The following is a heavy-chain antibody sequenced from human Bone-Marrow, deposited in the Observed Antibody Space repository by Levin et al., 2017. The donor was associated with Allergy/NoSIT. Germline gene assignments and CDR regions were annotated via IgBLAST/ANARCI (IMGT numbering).Heavy chain of an antibody. CDR2: INWDGTTK. D-gene: IGHD5-24*01. V-gene: IGHV3-43*01. Sequence: GGSLRLSCAASGFTFDDYTIHWVRQAPGKGLEWVSLINWDGTTKYYADSVKGRFSISRDNRKNSLYLQMNILRTEDTALYYCVKEKSTNDFDYWGQGTLVTVSS. CDR1: GFTFDDYT. CDR3: VKEKSTNDFDY. J-gene: IGHJ4*02.